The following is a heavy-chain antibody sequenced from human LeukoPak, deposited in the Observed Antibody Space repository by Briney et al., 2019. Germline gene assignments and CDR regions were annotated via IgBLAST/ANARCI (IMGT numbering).Heavy chain of an antibody. Sequence: PGGSLRLSCAASGFTFSGYWMTWVRQAPGKGLEWVANIKHDGSEKYYVDSVKGRSTISRDNAKNSLYLQIDSLRAEDTAVYYCASRAGYFDYWGQGTLVTVSS. V-gene: IGHV3-7*01. CDR2: IKHDGSEK. D-gene: IGHD6-13*01. J-gene: IGHJ4*02. CDR1: GFTFSGYW. CDR3: ASRAGYFDY.